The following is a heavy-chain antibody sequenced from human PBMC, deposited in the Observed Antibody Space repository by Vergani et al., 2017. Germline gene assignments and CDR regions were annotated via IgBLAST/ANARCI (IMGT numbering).Heavy chain of an antibody. CDR3: ARLEGSSLYLADY. J-gene: IGHJ4*02. CDR2: IYYRGST. Sequence: QVQLQESGPGLVKPSQTLSLTCTVSGGSISSGGYYWSWIRQHPGKGLEWIGYIYYRGSTYYNPSLKRRVTISVDTSKNQFSLKLSSVTAADTAVYYCARLEGSSLYLADYWGQGTLVTVSS. CDR1: GGSISSGGYY. D-gene: IGHD6-13*01. V-gene: IGHV4-31*03.